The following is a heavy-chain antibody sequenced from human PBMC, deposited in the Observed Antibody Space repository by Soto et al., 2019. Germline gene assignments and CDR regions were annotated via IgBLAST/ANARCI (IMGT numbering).Heavy chain of an antibody. Sequence: ASVKVSCKASGYTFTSYAMDWVRQVPGQRLEWMGGINAGNGNTKYPQKFQGRVTITRDTSATTAYMELSSLRYEDTAVYYCAREALRYCTSSSCSTDWFDPWGQGTLVTVSS. CDR1: GYTFTSYA. V-gene: IGHV1-3*01. CDR2: INAGNGNT. D-gene: IGHD2-2*01. J-gene: IGHJ5*02. CDR3: AREALRYCTSSSCSTDWFDP.